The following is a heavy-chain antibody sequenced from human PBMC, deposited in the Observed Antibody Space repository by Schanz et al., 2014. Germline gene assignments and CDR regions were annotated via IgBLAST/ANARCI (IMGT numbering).Heavy chain of an antibody. CDR2: IYHSGRT. Sequence: QVQLQESGPGLVKPSGTLSLTCAVSGDSITSNRWWSWVRQPPGKGLEWIGEIYHSGRTNYDPSLKSRVTISLDKSKSQFSLTLNAVTDADTAVYFCAVPGAIGVHDVLDVWGQGTMVTVSS. D-gene: IGHD2-2*02. CDR3: AVPGAIGVHDVLDV. J-gene: IGHJ3*01. V-gene: IGHV4-4*02. CDR1: GDSITSNRW.